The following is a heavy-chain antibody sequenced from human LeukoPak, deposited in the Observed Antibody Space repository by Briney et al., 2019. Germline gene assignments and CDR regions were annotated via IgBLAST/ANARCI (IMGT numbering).Heavy chain of an antibody. D-gene: IGHD3-9*01. J-gene: IGHJ3*02. Sequence: ASVKVSCKASGHTFTTYDINWVRQATGQGLEWMGWMKPKSGNTGFAQKFQGRVTMTRNTHISTAYMELSSLRSEDTAVYYCTRWHYDILTGYNGYDAFDIWGQGTMVTASS. V-gene: IGHV1-8*01. CDR3: TRWHYDILTGYNGYDAFDI. CDR1: GHTFTTYD. CDR2: MKPKSGNT.